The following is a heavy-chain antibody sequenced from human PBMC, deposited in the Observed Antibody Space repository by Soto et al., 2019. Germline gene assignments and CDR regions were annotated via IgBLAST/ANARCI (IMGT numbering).Heavy chain of an antibody. D-gene: IGHD3-22*01. CDR2: ISGSGGSA. V-gene: IGHV3-23*01. J-gene: IGHJ4*02. Sequence: GGSLRLSCAASGFTFSTYAMSWVRQAPGKGLEWVSAISGSGGSAYYADSVKGRFTISRDSSKNTLYLQMNSLRAEDTAVYYCSKDSSGYYGVFDYWGQGTLVTVYS. CDR3: SKDSSGYYGVFDY. CDR1: GFTFSTYA.